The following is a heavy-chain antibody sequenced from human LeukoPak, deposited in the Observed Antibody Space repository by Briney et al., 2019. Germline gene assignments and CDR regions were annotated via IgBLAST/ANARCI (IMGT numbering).Heavy chain of an antibody. CDR1: GYPFTTYY. V-gene: IGHV1-46*01. Sequence: ASVKVSCKASGYPFTTYYIHWVRQAPGQGLEWMGIINPSDRSTSYAQKFQGRVTMTRDTSTSTVYMELSSLRSEDTAVYYCAREGGGGIDIEPSFDYWGQGTLVTVSS. D-gene: IGHD2-15*01. CDR2: INPSDRST. CDR3: AREGGGGIDIEPSFDY. J-gene: IGHJ4*02.